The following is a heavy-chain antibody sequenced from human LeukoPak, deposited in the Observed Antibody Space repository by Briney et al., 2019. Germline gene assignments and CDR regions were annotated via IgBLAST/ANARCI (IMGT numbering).Heavy chain of an antibody. CDR3: VRDKGYSQFDY. D-gene: IGHD5-18*01. CDR2: MNQYGSER. Sequence: GGSLRLSCAASGFTFSTYWMSWVRQAPGKGLEWVANMNQYGSERNFVGSVKGRFTISRDNAKNSVFLYMNNVRAEDTAVYYCVRDKGYSQFDYWGQGTLVTVSS. J-gene: IGHJ4*02. CDR1: GFTFSTYW. V-gene: IGHV3-7*01.